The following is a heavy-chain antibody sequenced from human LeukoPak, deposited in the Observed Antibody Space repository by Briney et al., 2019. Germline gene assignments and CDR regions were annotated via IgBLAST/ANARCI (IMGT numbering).Heavy chain of an antibody. CDR2: IYQSGST. CDR3: ARVPGPNWFDP. J-gene: IGHJ5*02. V-gene: IGHV4-39*02. Sequence: SETLSLTCTVSGGSISSGSYYWSWIRQPPGKGLEWIGCIYQSGSTHYNPSLKSRVTISVDTSKNHFSLKLSSVTAADTAVYYCARVPGPNWFDPWGQGTLVTVSS. CDR1: GGSISSGSYY.